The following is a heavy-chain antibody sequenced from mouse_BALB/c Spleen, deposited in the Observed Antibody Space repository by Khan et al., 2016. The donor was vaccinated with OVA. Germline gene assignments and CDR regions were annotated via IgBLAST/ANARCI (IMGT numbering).Heavy chain of an antibody. CDR3: TRFGYLFAY. CDR1: GYTFTSYW. Sequence: VQLKDSGTVLARPGTSVKMSCKASGYTFTSYWMHWVKQRPGQGLEWIGAIYPGNSDTSYNQKFQGKAKLTAVTSTRTAYMELCSLTNEDSAVYYCTRFGYLFAYWGQGTLVTVSA. J-gene: IGHJ3*01. D-gene: IGHD2-2*01. V-gene: IGHV1-5*01. CDR2: IYPGNSDT.